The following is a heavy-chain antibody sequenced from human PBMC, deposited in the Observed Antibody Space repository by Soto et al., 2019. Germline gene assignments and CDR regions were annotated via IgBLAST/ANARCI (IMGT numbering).Heavy chain of an antibody. D-gene: IGHD4-17*01. J-gene: IGHJ6*02. CDR1: GGAFSGYY. V-gene: IGHV4-34*01. Sequence: SETLSLTCTVYGGAFSGYYWSWIRQPPGKGLEWIGEINHSGSTNYNPSLKSRVTISVDTSKNQFSLKLSSVTAADTAVYYCARGLRNAVGHYSEYYYYYGMDGWGQGTTVTVS. CDR3: ARGLRNAVGHYSEYYYYYGMDG. CDR2: INHSGST.